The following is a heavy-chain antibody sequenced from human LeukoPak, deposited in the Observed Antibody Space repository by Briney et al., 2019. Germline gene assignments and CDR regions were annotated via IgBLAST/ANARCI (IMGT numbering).Heavy chain of an antibody. CDR2: ITGSGTNT. Sequence: GGSLRLSCVASLFTFSNYAMSWVRQAPGKGQEWVSAITGSGTNTYYADSVKGRFTISRDNSKNTVFLQMNSLRHEDTAIYYCVIWGDYDVLTGYYVRDYWGQGPLVTVSS. CDR3: VIWGDYDVLTGYYVRDY. CDR1: LFTFSNYA. J-gene: IGHJ4*02. D-gene: IGHD3-9*01. V-gene: IGHV3-23*01.